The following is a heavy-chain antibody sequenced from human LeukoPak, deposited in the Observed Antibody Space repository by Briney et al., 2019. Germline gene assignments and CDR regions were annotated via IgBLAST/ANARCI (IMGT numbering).Heavy chain of an antibody. V-gene: IGHV4-59*01. CDR2: IYYSGST. Sequence: PSETLSLTCTVSGTSISSYYWSWIRQPPGKRLEWIGYIYYSGSTNYNPSLKSRVTISIDTSKNQFSLNLSSVTAADTAVYYCARVFWGQLHAFDFWGQGTMVTVSS. D-gene: IGHD3-16*01. J-gene: IGHJ3*01. CDR3: ARVFWGQLHAFDF. CDR1: GTSISSYY.